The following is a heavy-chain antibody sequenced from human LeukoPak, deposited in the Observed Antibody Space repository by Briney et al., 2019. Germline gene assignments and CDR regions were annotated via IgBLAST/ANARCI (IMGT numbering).Heavy chain of an antibody. D-gene: IGHD3-10*02. CDR1: GFTFSSYW. CDR3: ARDQGTIMLGYFDY. Sequence: GSLRLSCAASGFTFSSYWMTWVRQAPGKGLEWIGNIYYRGSTYYNPSLKSRVTISVDTSKNQFSLKLTSVTAADTAVYYCARDQGTIMLGYFDYWGQGTLVTISS. CDR2: IYYRGST. J-gene: IGHJ4*02. V-gene: IGHV4-4*02.